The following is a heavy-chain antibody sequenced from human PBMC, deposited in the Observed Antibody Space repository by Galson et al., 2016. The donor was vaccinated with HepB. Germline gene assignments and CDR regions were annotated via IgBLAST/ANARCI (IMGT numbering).Heavy chain of an antibody. V-gene: IGHV4-4*07. CDR2: VYTAGNT. Sequence: ETLSLTCTVSGAPLRDHYWSWIRQPAGEGLEWIGRVYTAGNTHVNPSLRSRVTLSADTSKNQLSLSLKSVTAADTAVYYCAIGGGGGVRYFDPWGQGAQVTVSS. J-gene: IGHJ4*02. D-gene: IGHD3-16*01. CDR1: GAPLRDHY. CDR3: AIGGGGGVRYFDP.